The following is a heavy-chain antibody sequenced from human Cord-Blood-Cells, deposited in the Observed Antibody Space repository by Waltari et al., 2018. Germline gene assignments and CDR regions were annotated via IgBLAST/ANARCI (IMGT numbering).Heavy chain of an antibody. CDR3: ARHQRYSSSSIDY. V-gene: IGHV4-39*01. D-gene: IGHD6-6*01. CDR2: IYYSGST. J-gene: IGHJ4*02. CDR1: GGSISSSSYY. Sequence: QLQLQESGPGLVKPSETLSLTCTVSGGSISSSSYYWGWIRQPPGKGLEWIGSIYYSGSTYYNPSLKSRVTISVDTSKNQFSLKLSSVTAADTVVYYCARHQRYSSSSIDYWGQGTLVTVSS.